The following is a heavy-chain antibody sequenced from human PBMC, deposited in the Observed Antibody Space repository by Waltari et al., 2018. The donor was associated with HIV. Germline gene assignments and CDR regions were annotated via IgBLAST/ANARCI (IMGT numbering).Heavy chain of an antibody. D-gene: IGHD3-3*01. CDR1: GISLTTSRTR. CDR2: IDWDEDK. CDR3: ARTKICGVEHWFDP. J-gene: IGHJ5*02. V-gene: IGHV2-70*04. Sequence: QVTLRESGPALVKPIQTLTLTCTVSGISLTTSRTRVSWIRQPPGKAPEWLARIDWDEDKSYSTSLGARLTISRDTSENQVVLTMTNMTPLDTGTYYCARTKICGVEHWFDPWGQGILVTVSS.